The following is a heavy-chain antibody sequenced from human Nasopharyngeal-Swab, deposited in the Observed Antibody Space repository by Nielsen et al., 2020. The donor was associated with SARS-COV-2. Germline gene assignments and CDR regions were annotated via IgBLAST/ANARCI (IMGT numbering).Heavy chain of an antibody. CDR2: ISSSSSYI. CDR3: AADSGSYFGYYYYGMDV. D-gene: IGHD1-26*01. V-gene: IGHV3-21*01. J-gene: IGHJ6*02. CDR1: GFTFSSYS. Sequence: GGSLRLSCAASGFTFSSYSMNWVRQAPGKGLEWVSSISSSSSYIYYADSVKGRFTISRDNAKHSLYLQMNSLRAEDTAVYYCAADSGSYFGYYYYGMDVWGQGTTVTVSS.